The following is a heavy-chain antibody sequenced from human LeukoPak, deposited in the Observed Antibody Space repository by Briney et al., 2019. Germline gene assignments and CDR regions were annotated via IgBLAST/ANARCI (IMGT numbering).Heavy chain of an antibody. D-gene: IGHD6-19*01. CDR2: IYPGDSDT. V-gene: IGHV5-51*01. Sequence: GESLKISCKGSGYSFTNYWIGWVRQMPGKGLEWMGIIYPGDSDTRYSPSLQGQVTISADKSISTAYLQWSSLKASDTAMYYCALLQGGSGWYTGYFDYWGQGTLVTVSS. CDR1: GYSFTNYW. CDR3: ALLQGGSGWYTGYFDY. J-gene: IGHJ4*02.